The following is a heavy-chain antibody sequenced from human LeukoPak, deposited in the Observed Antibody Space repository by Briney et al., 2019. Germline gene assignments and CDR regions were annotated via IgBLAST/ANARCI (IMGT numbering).Heavy chain of an antibody. D-gene: IGHD2-15*01. Sequence: GGSLRLSCAASGFTFSSYAMSWVRQAPGKGLEWVSAISGSGGSTYYADSVKGRFTISRDNSKNTLYLQMNSLRAEDTAVYYGAKGGGYCSGGSCYRGYYFDYWGQGTLVTVSS. CDR2: ISGSGGST. J-gene: IGHJ4*02. CDR3: AKGGGYCSGGSCYRGYYFDY. CDR1: GFTFSSYA. V-gene: IGHV3-23*01.